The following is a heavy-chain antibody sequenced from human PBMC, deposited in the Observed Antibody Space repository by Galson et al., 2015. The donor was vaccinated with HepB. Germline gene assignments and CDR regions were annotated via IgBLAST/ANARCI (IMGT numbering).Heavy chain of an antibody. D-gene: IGHD2-2*01. CDR3: ARDRQYCSSTSCYRIGWFDP. J-gene: IGHJ5*02. CDR1: GYTFTGYY. Sequence: SVKVSCKASGYTFTGYYMHWVRQAPGQGLEWMGRINPNSGGTNYARKFQGRVTMTRDTSISTAYMELSRLRSDDTAVYYCARDRQYCSSTSCYRIGWFDPWGQGTLVTVSS. V-gene: IGHV1-2*06. CDR2: INPNSGGT.